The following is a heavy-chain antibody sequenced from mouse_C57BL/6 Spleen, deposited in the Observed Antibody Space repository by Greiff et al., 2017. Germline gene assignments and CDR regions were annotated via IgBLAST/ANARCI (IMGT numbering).Heavy chain of an antibody. V-gene: IGHV1-42*01. J-gene: IGHJ2*01. CDR2: INPSTGGT. CDR3: ARSSQYYYGSSNFDD. Sequence: VQLKQSGPELVKPGASVKISCKASGYSFTGYYMNWVKQSPEKSLEWIGEINPSTGGTTYNQKFKAKATLTVDKSSSTAYMQLKSLTSEDSAVYYCARSSQYYYGSSNFDDWGQGTTLTVSS. CDR1: GYSFTGYY. D-gene: IGHD1-1*01.